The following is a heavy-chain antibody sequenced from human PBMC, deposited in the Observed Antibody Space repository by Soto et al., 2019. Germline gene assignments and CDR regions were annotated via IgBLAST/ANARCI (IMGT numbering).Heavy chain of an antibody. J-gene: IGHJ6*02. CDR2: IDPSDSYT. CDR1: GYSFTSYW. V-gene: IGHV5-10-1*01. Sequence: GESLKISWKVSGYSFTSYWITWLRQLPGKGLEWMGRIDPSDSYTNYSPSFQGHVTISADKSISTAYLQWSSLKASDTAMYYCARLLPELGYGMDVWGQGTTVTVSS. D-gene: IGHD3-3*02. CDR3: ARLLPELGYGMDV.